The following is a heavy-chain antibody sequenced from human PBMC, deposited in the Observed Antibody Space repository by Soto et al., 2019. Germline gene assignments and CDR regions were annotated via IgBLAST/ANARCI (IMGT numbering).Heavy chain of an antibody. V-gene: IGHV4-59*01. CDR1: GGSISSYY. J-gene: IGHJ4*02. CDR3: ARSDGRY. CDR2: IYYSGST. Sequence: PSETLSLTCTVSGGSISSYYWSWTRQPPGKGLEWIGYIYYSGSTNYNPSLKSRVTISVDTSKNQFSLKLSSVTAADTAVYYCARSDGRYWGQGTLVTVS.